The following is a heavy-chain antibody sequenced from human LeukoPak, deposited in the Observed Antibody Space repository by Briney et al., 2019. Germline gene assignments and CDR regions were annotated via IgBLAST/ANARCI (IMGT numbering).Heavy chain of an antibody. CDR3: ARQSRDGSKTRGYYFDS. Sequence: GESLKISCQVSGYIFTNYWIGWVRQMPGKGLESMGTIYPADSDTTYSPSFEGQVTISADKSIDTVYLQWSSLKASDTATYYCARQSRDGSKTRGYYFDSWGQGTLVTVSS. V-gene: IGHV5-51*01. CDR2: IYPADSDT. J-gene: IGHJ4*02. D-gene: IGHD3-10*01. CDR1: GYIFTNYW.